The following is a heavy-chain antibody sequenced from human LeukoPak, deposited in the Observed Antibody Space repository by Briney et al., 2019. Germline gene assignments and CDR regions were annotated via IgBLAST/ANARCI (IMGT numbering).Heavy chain of an antibody. Sequence: GGSLRLSCAASGFTFSTYGMHWVRQAPGKGLEWVAFIRYDGSHKYYTDSVKGRFTISRDNSKNTLYLQMNNLSAEDTALYYCAKISGYYPFEYWGKGTMVTVSS. CDR3: AKISGYYPFEY. CDR1: GFTFSTYG. J-gene: IGHJ4*02. V-gene: IGHV3-30*02. CDR2: IRYDGSHK. D-gene: IGHD3-22*01.